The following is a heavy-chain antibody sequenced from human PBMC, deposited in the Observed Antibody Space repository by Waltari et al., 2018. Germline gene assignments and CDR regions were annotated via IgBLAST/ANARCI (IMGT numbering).Heavy chain of an antibody. V-gene: IGHV3-33*01. J-gene: IGHJ4*02. D-gene: IGHD2-2*01. CDR3: ARAGCSSTSCYDY. Sequence: QVQLVESGGGVVQPGRSLRLSCAASGFTFSSSVMHWVRQAPGKGLEWVAVIWYDGSNKYYADSVKGRFTISRDNSKNTLYLQMNSLRAEDTAVYYCARAGCSSTSCYDYWGQGTLSPSPQ. CDR2: IWYDGSNK. CDR1: GFTFSSSV.